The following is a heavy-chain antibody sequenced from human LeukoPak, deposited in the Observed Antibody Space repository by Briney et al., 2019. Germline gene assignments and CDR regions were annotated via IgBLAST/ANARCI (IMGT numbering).Heavy chain of an antibody. D-gene: IGHD6-19*01. J-gene: IGHJ4*02. CDR2: IKPDGTEK. CDR1: GFTFSSYW. V-gene: IGHV3-7*01. CDR3: AGPPQAGPFDY. Sequence: GGSLRLSCAASGFTFSSYWMSWVRQAPGKGLEWVANIKPDGTEKNYADSLRGRFTISRDNARNSLYLQMSSLRAEDTAVYYCAGPPQAGPFDYWGQGTLVTVSS.